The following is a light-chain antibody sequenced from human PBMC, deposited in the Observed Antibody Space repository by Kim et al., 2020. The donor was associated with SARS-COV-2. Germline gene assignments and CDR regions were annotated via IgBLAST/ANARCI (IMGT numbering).Light chain of an antibody. CDR2: GAS. V-gene: IGKV3-20*01. CDR3: QQYGSSPPVT. CDR1: QTVSSSY. Sequence: EIVLTQSPGTLSLSPGERATLSCRASQTVSSSYLAWYQQKPGQAPRLLIYGASSRATGIPDRFSGSRSGTDFTLTISRLEPEDFAVYYCQQYGSSPPVTFGGGTKVDIK. J-gene: IGKJ4*01.